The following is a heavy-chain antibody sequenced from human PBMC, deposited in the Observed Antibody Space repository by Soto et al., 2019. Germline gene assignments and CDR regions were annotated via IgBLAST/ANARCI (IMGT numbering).Heavy chain of an antibody. J-gene: IGHJ4*02. CDR1: GGSISSGGYS. D-gene: IGHD3-3*01. CDR3: ARDFRSGFGVALPGY. Sequence: QLQLQESGSGLVKPSQTLSLTCVVSGGSISSGGYSWSWIRQPPGKGLEWIAYMYHSGSTYYNPSLKSRVTISVDTSKNQFSLKLSSVTAADTAVYYCARDFRSGFGVALPGYWGQGTLVTVSS. CDR2: MYHSGST. V-gene: IGHV4-30-2*05.